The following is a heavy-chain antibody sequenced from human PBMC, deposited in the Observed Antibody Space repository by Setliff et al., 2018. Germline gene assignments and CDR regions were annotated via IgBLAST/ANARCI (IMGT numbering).Heavy chain of an antibody. CDR3: ARDVGGEGYFDS. CDR1: GGSFTPYY. V-gene: IGHV4-59*12. D-gene: IGHD3-10*01. CDR2: VYYSGTA. Sequence: PSETLSLTCTVSGGSFTPYYWSWIRQPPGKGLEWIGYVYYSGTAYYNPSLKSRVTVIVDTSKNQFSLRLSAVTAADTAVYYCARDVGGEGYFDSWGQGTLVTVSS. J-gene: IGHJ4*02.